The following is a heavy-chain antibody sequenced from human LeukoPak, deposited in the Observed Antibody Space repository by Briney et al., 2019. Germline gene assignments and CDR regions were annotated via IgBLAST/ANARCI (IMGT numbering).Heavy chain of an antibody. V-gene: IGHV3-21*01. CDR2: ISRSSSYI. CDR3: VSALSDCGGGSCYSAGLTFDY. D-gene: IGHD2-15*01. CDR1: GFNFRSYS. Sequence: GGPVTLPCAASGFNFRSYSMKGARDARGGAVEWVSYISRSSSYIYYLDSVKGRLIIYRDNAKSSRYLQMNSLSAEDTAVYYCVSALSDCGGGSCYSAGLTFDYWGQGTLVTVSS. J-gene: IGHJ4*02.